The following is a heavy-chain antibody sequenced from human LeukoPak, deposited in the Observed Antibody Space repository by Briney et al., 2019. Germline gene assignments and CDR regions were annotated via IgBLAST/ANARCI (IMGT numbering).Heavy chain of an antibody. D-gene: IGHD2-2*01. Sequence: SVKVSCKASGYTFTSYDINWVRQATGQGLEWMGRIIPILGIANYAQKFQGRVTITADKSTSTAYMELSSLRSEDTAVYYCARSYCSSTSCVLGAFDIWGQGTMVTVSS. CDR1: GYTFTSYD. CDR2: IIPILGIA. CDR3: ARSYCSSTSCVLGAFDI. V-gene: IGHV1-69*04. J-gene: IGHJ3*02.